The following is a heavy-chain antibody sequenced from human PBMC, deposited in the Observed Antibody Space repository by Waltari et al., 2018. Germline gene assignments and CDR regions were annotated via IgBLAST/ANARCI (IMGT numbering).Heavy chain of an antibody. CDR3: VRGIDQ. CDR2: INEDGSRI. V-gene: IGHV3-7*01. J-gene: IGHJ4*02. CDR1: GFIFTSFW. Sequence: EVQLVESGGGLVQPGGSLRLSCAASGFIFTSFWTSWVRQAPGKGLEWVANINEDGSRIYYLDSVKGRFTISRDNAKNSLSLQTNRLRAEDTAVYYCVRGIDQWGQGTLVTVSS.